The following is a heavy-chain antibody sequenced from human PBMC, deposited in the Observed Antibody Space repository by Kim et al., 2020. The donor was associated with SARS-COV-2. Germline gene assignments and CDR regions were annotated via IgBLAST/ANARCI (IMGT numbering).Heavy chain of an antibody. V-gene: IGHV4-34*01. CDR2: INHSGST. Sequence: SETLSLTCAVYGGSFSGYYWSWIRQPPGKGLEWIGEINHSGSTNYNPSLKSRVTISVDTSKNQFSLKLSSVTAADTAVYYCARGTRQWLVRGPYYYYMDVWDRGTPDTVSS. D-gene: IGHD6-19*01. J-gene: IGHJ6*03. CDR1: GGSFSGYY. CDR3: ARGTRQWLVRGPYYYYMDV.